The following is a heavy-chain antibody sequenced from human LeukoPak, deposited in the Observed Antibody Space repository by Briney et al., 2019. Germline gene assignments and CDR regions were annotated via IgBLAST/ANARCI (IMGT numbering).Heavy chain of an antibody. CDR1: GGSISSYY. V-gene: IGHV4-59*01. Sequence: SETLSLTCTVSGGSISSYYWSWIRQPPGKGLEWIGYIYYSGSTNYNPSLKSRVTISVDTSKNQFSLKLSSVTAADTAVYYCTRTYGDYVWGQGTLVTVSS. CDR3: TRTYGDYV. J-gene: IGHJ4*02. CDR2: IYYSGST. D-gene: IGHD4-17*01.